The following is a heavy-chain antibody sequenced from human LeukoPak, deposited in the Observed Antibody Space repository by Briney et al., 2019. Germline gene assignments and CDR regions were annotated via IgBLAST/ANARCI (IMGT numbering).Heavy chain of an antibody. D-gene: IGHD7-27*01. Sequence: PSETLSLTCAVYGGSFSGYYWSWIRQPPGKGLEWIGEINHSGSTNYNPSLKSRVTISVDTSKNQFSLKLSSVTAADTAVYYCARSGVKLGIGYWGQGTLVTVSS. CDR2: INHSGST. CDR1: GGSFSGYY. J-gene: IGHJ4*02. V-gene: IGHV4-34*01. CDR3: ARSGVKLGIGY.